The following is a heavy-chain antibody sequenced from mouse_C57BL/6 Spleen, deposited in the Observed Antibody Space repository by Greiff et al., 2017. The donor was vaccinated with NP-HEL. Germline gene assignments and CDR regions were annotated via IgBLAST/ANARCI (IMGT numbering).Heavy chain of an antibody. CDR1: GYAFSSYW. CDR3: ARRRIYYGSSLYFDY. J-gene: IGHJ2*01. Sequence: QVQLQQSGAELVKPGASVKISCKASGYAFSSYWMNWVKQRPGKGLEWIGQIYPGDGDTNYNGKFKGKATLTADKSSSTAYMQLSSLTSEDSAVYFCARRRIYYGSSLYFDYWGQGTTLTVSS. D-gene: IGHD1-1*01. V-gene: IGHV1-80*01. CDR2: IYPGDGDT.